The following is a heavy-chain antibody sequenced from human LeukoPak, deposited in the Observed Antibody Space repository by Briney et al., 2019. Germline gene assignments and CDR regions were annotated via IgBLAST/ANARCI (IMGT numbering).Heavy chain of an antibody. D-gene: IGHD6-19*01. V-gene: IGHV3-30*18. CDR2: ISYDGSNK. CDR3: AKTNAYQWLALSYFDY. J-gene: IGHJ4*02. Sequence: GRSLRLSCAASGFTFSSYGMHWVRQAPGKGLEWVAVISYDGSNKYYADSVKGRFTISRDNSKNTLYLQMNSLRAEDTAVYYCAKTNAYQWLALSYFDYWGQGTLVTVSS. CDR1: GFTFSSYG.